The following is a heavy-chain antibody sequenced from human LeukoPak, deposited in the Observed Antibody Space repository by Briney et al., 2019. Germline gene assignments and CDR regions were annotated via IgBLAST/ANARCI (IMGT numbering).Heavy chain of an antibody. V-gene: IGHV1-18*01. J-gene: IGHJ4*02. Sequence: VASVKVSCKASGYTFTSYGISWARQAPGQGLEWMGWISAYNGNTNYAQKLQGRVTMTTDTSTSTAYMELRSLRSDDTAVYYCARGEALQPYYDFWSGYYTDYSGFLYWGQGTLVTVSS. CDR1: GYTFTSYG. D-gene: IGHD3-3*01. CDR2: ISAYNGNT. CDR3: ARGEALQPYYDFWSGYYTDYSGFLY.